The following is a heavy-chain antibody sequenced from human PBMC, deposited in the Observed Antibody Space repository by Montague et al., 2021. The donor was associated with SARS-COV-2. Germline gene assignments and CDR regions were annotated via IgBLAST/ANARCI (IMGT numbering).Heavy chain of an antibody. CDR3: ARHYGSSLDS. J-gene: IGHJ4*02. Sequence: SETLSLTCTVSGGSISSTTYRWGWIPQPPGKGLEWIGFISYSGTTFYNPSLKSRISMSVDTPKSQFSLNLTSVTAADTAVYYCARHYGSSLDSWGQGILVAVSS. V-gene: IGHV4-39*01. D-gene: IGHD4-17*01. CDR2: ISYSGTT. CDR1: GGSISSTTYR.